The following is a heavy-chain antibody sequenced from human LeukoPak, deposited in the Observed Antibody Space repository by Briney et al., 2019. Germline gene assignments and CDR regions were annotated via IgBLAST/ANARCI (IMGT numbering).Heavy chain of an antibody. CDR2: ITSSSSHI. CDR1: GFTLSHYS. V-gene: IGHV3-21*01. Sequence: GGSLRLSCAACGFTLSHYSIDWVRQAPGKGLERVASITSSSSHIYYADSVKGRFTISRDNAKNELYLQMNSLRAEDTAIYYCARVMMGATVTTFHYYCMDVWGVGTTVTVSS. D-gene: IGHD4-11*01. J-gene: IGHJ6*03. CDR3: ARVMMGATVTTFHYYCMDV.